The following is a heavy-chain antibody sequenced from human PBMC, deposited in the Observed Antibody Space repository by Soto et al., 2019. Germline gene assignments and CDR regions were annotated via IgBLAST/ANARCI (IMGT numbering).Heavy chain of an antibody. V-gene: IGHV3-7*01. D-gene: IGHD3-16*01. J-gene: IGHJ4*02. CDR3: ASNSDYRFDY. CDR2: IKPDGSEK. Sequence: GGSLRLSCAASGFTFSSYWMSWVRQAPGKGLEWVANIKPDGSEKFYVDSVKGRFSISRDNAKNSLYLQMNSLRAEDTAVYYCASNSDYRFDYWGQGTLVTVLL. CDR1: GFTFSSYW.